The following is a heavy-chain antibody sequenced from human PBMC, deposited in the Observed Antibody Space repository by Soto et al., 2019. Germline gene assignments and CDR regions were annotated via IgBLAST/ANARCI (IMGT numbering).Heavy chain of an antibody. V-gene: IGHV3-30*03. Sequence: PGRSRRFSCAASGITFSSYGMHWGRKAPGKGLEWVAVISYDGRNKYFADSVKGRFTASRDNPKNTLYLQRISLRAEDPAVYFCAREELDEQIDSWGQGTMVTVSS. J-gene: IGHJ4*02. CDR3: AREELDEQIDS. CDR2: ISYDGRNK. D-gene: IGHD3-10*01. CDR1: GITFSSYG.